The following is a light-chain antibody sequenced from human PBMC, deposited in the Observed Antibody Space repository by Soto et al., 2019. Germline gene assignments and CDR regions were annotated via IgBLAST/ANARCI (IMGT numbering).Light chain of an antibody. CDR3: QSFDNNVRSYL. V-gene: IGLV1-40*01. Sequence: QSVLTQPPSVSGAPGQRVSISCTGSTSNIGAPYDVHWYQHLPGAAPKLLIYGDNNRPSGVPDRFSGSKSGTSASLAITSLQAEDEADYYCQSFDNNVRSYLFGNGTKV. CDR1: TSNIGAPYD. J-gene: IGLJ1*01. CDR2: GDN.